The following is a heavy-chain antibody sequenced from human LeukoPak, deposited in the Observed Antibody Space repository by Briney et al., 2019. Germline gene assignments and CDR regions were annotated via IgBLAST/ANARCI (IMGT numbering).Heavy chain of an antibody. CDR1: GLTVSSNY. CDR3: ARTPYCSGGSCYSYVDY. Sequence: AESLRLSCAASGLTVSSNYMSWVRQAPGQGLEWVSYISSSGTSIYYADSVKGRFTISRDNAKNSLYLQMNSLRAEDTAVYYCARTPYCSGGSCYSYVDYWGQGTLVTVSS. D-gene: IGHD2-15*01. J-gene: IGHJ4*02. CDR2: ISSSGTSI. V-gene: IGHV3-11*04.